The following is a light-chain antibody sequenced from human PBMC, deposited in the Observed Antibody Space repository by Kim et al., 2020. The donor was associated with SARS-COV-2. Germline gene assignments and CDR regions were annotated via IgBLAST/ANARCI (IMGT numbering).Light chain of an antibody. J-gene: IGLJ1*01. V-gene: IGLV1-44*01. Sequence: QPVLTQPPSASGTPGPRITISCSGSRSNIGKNTVTWYQHVQGTAPKLLIFSNDERPSRITDRFSGSKAGTSASLAISGLQSEDYAVYYCAEWDDSLNGRYLFGPGTQLTVL. CDR1: RSNIGKNT. CDR3: AEWDDSLNGRYL. CDR2: SND.